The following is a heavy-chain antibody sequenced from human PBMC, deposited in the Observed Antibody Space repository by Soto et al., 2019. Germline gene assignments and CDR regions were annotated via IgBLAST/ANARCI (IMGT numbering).Heavy chain of an antibody. J-gene: IGHJ3*02. CDR2: IWYDGSNK. V-gene: IGHV3-33*01. D-gene: IGHD6-6*01. CDR3: AREGGSSSRAFDI. Sequence: GGSLRLSCAASGFTFSSYGMHWVRQAPGKGLEWLAVIWYDGSNKYYADSVKGRFTISRDNSKNTLYLQMNSLRAEDTAVYYCAREGGSSSRAFDIWGQGTMVTVSS. CDR1: GFTFSSYG.